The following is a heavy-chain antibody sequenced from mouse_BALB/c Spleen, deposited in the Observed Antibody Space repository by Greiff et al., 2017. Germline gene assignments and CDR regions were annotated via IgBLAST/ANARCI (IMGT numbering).Heavy chain of an antibody. CDR1: GYTFTDYN. J-gene: IGHJ4*01. V-gene: IGHV1-18*01. Sequence: EVQLHQSGPELVKPGASVKIPCKASGYTFTDYNMDWVKQSHGKSLEWIGDINPNNGGTIYNQKFKGKATLTVDKSSSTAYMELRSLTSEDTAVYYCARSYGNFYAMDYWGQGTSVTVSS. CDR3: ARSYGNFYAMDY. D-gene: IGHD2-1*01. CDR2: INPNNGGT.